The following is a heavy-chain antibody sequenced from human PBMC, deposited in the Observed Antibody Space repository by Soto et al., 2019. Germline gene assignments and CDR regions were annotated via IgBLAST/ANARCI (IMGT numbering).Heavy chain of an antibody. V-gene: IGHV1-69*13. J-gene: IGHJ5*02. CDR2: ILPMFGTV. CDR1: GGSFSNIA. D-gene: IGHD2-21*01. CDR3: AIGGYIDVVVPGRWFDP. Sequence: SVKVSCKASGGSFSNIALNWVRQAPGQGLEWMGGILPMFGTVKYAQKFQARVTITADVSTGAAYMELRSLISEDTAVYYCAIGGYIDVVVPGRWFDPWGQGTLVTVSS.